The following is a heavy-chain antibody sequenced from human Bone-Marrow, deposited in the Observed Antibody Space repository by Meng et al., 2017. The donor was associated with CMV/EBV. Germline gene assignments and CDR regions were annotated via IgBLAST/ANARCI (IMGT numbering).Heavy chain of an antibody. CDR1: GFTFSSYW. D-gene: IGHD6-13*01. Sequence: GGSLRLSCAASGFTFSSYWMSWVRQAPGKGLDWVANIKQDGSEKYYVDSVKGRFTISKDNAKNSLYMKMNSPRAEDTAVYYCARVKLGLDYWGQGTLVTVSS. V-gene: IGHV3-7*01. CDR3: ARVKLGLDY. J-gene: IGHJ4*02. CDR2: IKQDGSEK.